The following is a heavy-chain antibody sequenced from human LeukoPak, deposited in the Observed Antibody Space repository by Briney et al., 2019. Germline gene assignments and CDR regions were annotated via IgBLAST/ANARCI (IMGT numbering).Heavy chain of an antibody. D-gene: IGHD5-12*01. V-gene: IGHV4-34*01. J-gene: IGHJ5*02. CDR2: INHSGST. CDR3: ARYDIVTTNWFDP. CDR1: GFTFSIYA. Sequence: PGGSLRLSCAASGFTFSIYAMHWIRQPPGKGLEWIGDINHSGSTTYNPSLKSRVTISLDTSKNQFSLKLNSVTAADTAVYYCARYDIVTTNWFDPWGQGTLVTVSS.